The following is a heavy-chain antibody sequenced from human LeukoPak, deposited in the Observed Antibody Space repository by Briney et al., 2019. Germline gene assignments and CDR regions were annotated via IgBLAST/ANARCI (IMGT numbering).Heavy chain of an antibody. D-gene: IGHD6-19*01. V-gene: IGHV3-11*04. CDR1: GFTFSDYY. J-gene: IGHJ5*02. CDR3: ARDTGYSSGWRNNWFDP. CDR2: ISSSGSTI. Sequence: PGGSLRLSCAASGFTFSDYYMSWIRQAPGKGPEWVSYISSSGSTIYYADSVKGRFTISRDNATNSLYLQMNSLRADDTAVYYCARDTGYSSGWRNNWFDPWGQGTLVTVSS.